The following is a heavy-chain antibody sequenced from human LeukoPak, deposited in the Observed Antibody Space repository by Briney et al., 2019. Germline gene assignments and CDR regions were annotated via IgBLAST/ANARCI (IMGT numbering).Heavy chain of an antibody. CDR3: GKTTTGSSSGRYPGWPIDY. J-gene: IGHJ4*02. Sequence: GGSLRLSCAASGFSFNNFAMYWVRKAPGKGLEWVSGIFGSRGSAHYTDSVKGRFTISRDNSKSTVYLQMTSLRPEDTAVYYCGKTTTGSSSGRYPGWPIDYWGQGTLVTVSS. D-gene: IGHD6-19*01. CDR1: GFSFNNFA. CDR2: IFGSRGSA. V-gene: IGHV3-23*01.